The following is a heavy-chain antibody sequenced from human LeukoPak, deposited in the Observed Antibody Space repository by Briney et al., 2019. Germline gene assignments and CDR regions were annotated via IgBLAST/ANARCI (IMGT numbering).Heavy chain of an antibody. CDR3: AKVKVAATDYFDY. CDR1: GFTFSSYA. CDR2: ISGSGGST. Sequence: GGSLRLSCAASGFTFSSYAMSWVRPAPGKGLEWVSAISGSGGSTYYADSVKGRFTISRDNSKNPLYLQMNSLRAEDTAVYYCAKVKVAATDYFDYWGQGTLVTVSS. V-gene: IGHV3-23*01. D-gene: IGHD2-15*01. J-gene: IGHJ4*02.